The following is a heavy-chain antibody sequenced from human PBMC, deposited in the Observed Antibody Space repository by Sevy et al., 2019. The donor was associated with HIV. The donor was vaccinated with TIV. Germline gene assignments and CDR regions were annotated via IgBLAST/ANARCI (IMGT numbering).Heavy chain of an antibody. J-gene: IGHJ5*02. CDR2: IGAYNGNI. V-gene: IGHV1-18*01. D-gene: IGHD3-10*01. Sequence: ASVKVSCKASGYTFDSYGIRWVRQAPGQGLEWMGWIGAYNGNIKYAQNIQDRVTMTTDASTSTAYMELRSLRSDDTAVYFCARISTVRGKFNWFDPWGQGTLVTVSS. CDR1: GYTFDSYG. CDR3: ARISTVRGKFNWFDP.